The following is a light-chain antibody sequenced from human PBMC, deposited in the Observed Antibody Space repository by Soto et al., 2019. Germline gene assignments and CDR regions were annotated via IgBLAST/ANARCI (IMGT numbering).Light chain of an antibody. CDR2: GAT. J-gene: IGKJ5*01. CDR3: QQYNNWPPIT. CDR1: QRVSIL. V-gene: IGKV3-15*01. Sequence: IEMAQSPATLSVPPGQSATLSSRASQRVSILLAWYQQKPGQAARLLIHGATTRATGIPARFSGSGSGTEFTLTISSLQSEDFAVYYCQQYNNWPPITFGQGTRLEIK.